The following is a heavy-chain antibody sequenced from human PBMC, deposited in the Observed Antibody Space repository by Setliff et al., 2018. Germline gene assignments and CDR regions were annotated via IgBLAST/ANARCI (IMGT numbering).Heavy chain of an antibody. D-gene: IGHD3-10*01. V-gene: IGHV1-18*01. CDR3: ARRPRAVYGSGRRNWFLDY. CDR1: GYTFSSYA. Sequence: ASVKVSCKASGYTFSSYAISWVRQAPGQGLEWLGWISVYSGNTDYAQNFQGRVTMTEDTSTSTAYMELRSLTSDDTAVYYWARRPRAVYGSGRRNWFLDYWGQGTLVTVSS. J-gene: IGHJ4*02. CDR2: ISVYSGNT.